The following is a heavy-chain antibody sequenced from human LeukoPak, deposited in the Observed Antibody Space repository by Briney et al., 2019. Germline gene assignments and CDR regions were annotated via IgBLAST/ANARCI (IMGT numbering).Heavy chain of an antibody. CDR1: GFTFSSYW. J-gene: IGHJ4*02. Sequence: PGGSLRLSCAASGFTFSSYWMSWVRQAPGKGLEWVANIKQDGSEKYYVDSVKGRFTISRDNAKNSLYLQMNSLRAEDTAVFYCAREKGLAAAGTRYFDYWGQGTLVTVSS. CDR2: IKQDGSEK. V-gene: IGHV3-7*01. D-gene: IGHD6-13*01. CDR3: AREKGLAAAGTRYFDY.